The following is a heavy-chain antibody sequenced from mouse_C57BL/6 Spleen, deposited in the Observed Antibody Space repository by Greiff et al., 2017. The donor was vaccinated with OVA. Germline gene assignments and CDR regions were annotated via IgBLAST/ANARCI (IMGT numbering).Heavy chain of an antibody. D-gene: IGHD1-1*01. CDR1: GYTFTSYW. Sequence: QVQLQQPGAELVMPGASVKLSCKASGYTFTSYWMHWVKQRPGQGLEWIGEIDPSDSYTNYNQKFKGKSTLTVDKSSSTAYMQLSSLTSEDSAVYYCARRGVLRYFDDWGQGTTLTVSS. J-gene: IGHJ2*01. CDR2: IDPSDSYT. CDR3: ARRGVLRYFDD. V-gene: IGHV1-69*01.